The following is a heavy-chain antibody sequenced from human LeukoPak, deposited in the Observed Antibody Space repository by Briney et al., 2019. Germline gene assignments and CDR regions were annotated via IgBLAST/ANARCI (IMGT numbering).Heavy chain of an antibody. CDR2: IYSGGST. CDR3: ARDLRKQGFWS. V-gene: IGHV3-66*01. Sequence: GGSLRLSCVASGFNVSSNYMNWVRQAPGKGLEWVSIIYSGGSTDYADFVKGRFTISRDKSKNTLYLQLSSLRAEDAAIYYCARDLRKQGFWSWGQGTLVTVSS. CDR1: GFNVSSNY. D-gene: IGHD3-3*01. J-gene: IGHJ4*02.